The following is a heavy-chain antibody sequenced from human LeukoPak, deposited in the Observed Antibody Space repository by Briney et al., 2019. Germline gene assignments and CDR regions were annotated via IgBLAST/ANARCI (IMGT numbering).Heavy chain of an antibody. Sequence: PSETLSLTCTASGDSIKTYYWSWIRQPPGKGLEWITYSYYMGTTNYNPSLKSRATTSIDTSKNQFSLKLSSVTAADTAVYYCARQRPRVFDIGGQGTMVTVSS. V-gene: IGHV4-59*08. CDR1: GDSIKTYY. CDR3: ARQRPRVFDI. CDR2: SYYMGTT. J-gene: IGHJ3*02. D-gene: IGHD6-6*01.